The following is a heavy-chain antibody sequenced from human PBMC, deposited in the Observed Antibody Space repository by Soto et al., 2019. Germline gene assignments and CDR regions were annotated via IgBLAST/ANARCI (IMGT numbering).Heavy chain of an antibody. D-gene: IGHD2-21*01. J-gene: IGHJ6*02. V-gene: IGHV3-30*18. CDR3: TKDRQPLAFGYGLDV. CDR2: TSYDGTYT. Sequence: ESGGGVVQPGRSLRLSCAASGFTFNIFAMHWVHQAPGKGLEWVATTSYDGTYTFYAGSVEGRFTISRDDSNDTLFLLLSGLRPEDTAVYYCTKDRQPLAFGYGLDVWGQGTTVTVSS. CDR1: GFTFNIFA.